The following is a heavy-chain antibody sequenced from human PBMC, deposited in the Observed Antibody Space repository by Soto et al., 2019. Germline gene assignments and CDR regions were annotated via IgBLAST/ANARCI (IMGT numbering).Heavy chain of an antibody. Sequence: GGSLRLSCEASGFTFSSSWMHWVRQAPGKGLVWVSRINSDGSGTSYADSVKGRFTISRDNAKNTLYLQMNSLRAEDTAVYYCARGVIVVNWFDPWGQGTLVTVS. CDR1: GFTFSSSW. CDR3: ARGVIVVNWFDP. V-gene: IGHV3-74*01. D-gene: IGHD3-22*01. J-gene: IGHJ5*02. CDR2: INSDGSGT.